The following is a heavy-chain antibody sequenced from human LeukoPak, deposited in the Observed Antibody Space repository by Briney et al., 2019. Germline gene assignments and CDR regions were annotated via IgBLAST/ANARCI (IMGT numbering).Heavy chain of an antibody. Sequence: GRSLRLSCAASGFTFSSYAMHWVRQAPGKGLEWVAVISYDGSNKYYADSVKGRFTISRDNSKNTLYLQMNSLRAEDTAVYYCARDQGEFDYWGQGTLVTVSS. V-gene: IGHV3-30-3*01. CDR1: GFTFSSYA. CDR2: ISYDGSNK. CDR3: ARDQGEFDY. D-gene: IGHD3-16*01. J-gene: IGHJ4*02.